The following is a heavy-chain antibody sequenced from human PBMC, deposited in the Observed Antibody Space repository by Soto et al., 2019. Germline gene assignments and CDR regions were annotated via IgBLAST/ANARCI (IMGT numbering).Heavy chain of an antibody. Sequence: SETLSLSCAVYGGSFSGYYWSWIRQPPGKGLEWIGEINHSESTKYSPSLKSRVTISVDTSKNQFSLKLNSVTAADTAVYFCARYQAYSRSLDFWGQGTLVTVSS. CDR1: GGSFSGYY. CDR3: ARYQAYSRSLDF. CDR2: INHSEST. D-gene: IGHD6-13*01. J-gene: IGHJ4*02. V-gene: IGHV4-34*01.